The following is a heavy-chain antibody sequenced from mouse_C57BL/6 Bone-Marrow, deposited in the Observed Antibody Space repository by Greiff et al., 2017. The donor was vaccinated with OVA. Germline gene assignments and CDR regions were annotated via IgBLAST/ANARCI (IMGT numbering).Heavy chain of an antibody. CDR2: IHPNSGST. Sequence: QVQLQQPGAELVKPGASVKLSCKTSGYIFTSYWMHWVKQRPGQGLEWIGMIHPNSGSTNYNEKFKSKATLTVDKSSSTAYMQLSSLTSEDSAVYYCARGGFYYSNYVGWYFDVWGTGTTVTVSS. CDR1: GYIFTSYW. CDR3: ARGGFYYSNYVGWYFDV. J-gene: IGHJ1*03. D-gene: IGHD2-5*01. V-gene: IGHV1-64*01.